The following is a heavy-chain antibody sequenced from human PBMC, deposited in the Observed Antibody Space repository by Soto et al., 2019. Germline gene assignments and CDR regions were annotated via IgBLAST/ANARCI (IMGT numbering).Heavy chain of an antibody. Sequence: QVQVVESGGGVVQAGRSLRLSCEVSGFTFSRYGMHWVRQAPGRGLEWVAFIWYDGSNKNYGDSVKGRFTVSRDDWKNTVYLKMKTRRAEDTAVYYCARDMDFVNIVSKIVHNYSFSGMDVWGQGTTVTVSS. CDR3: ARDMDFVNIVSKIVHNYSFSGMDV. J-gene: IGHJ6*02. CDR2: IWYDGSNK. CDR1: GFTFSRYG. V-gene: IGHV3-33*01. D-gene: IGHD5-12*01.